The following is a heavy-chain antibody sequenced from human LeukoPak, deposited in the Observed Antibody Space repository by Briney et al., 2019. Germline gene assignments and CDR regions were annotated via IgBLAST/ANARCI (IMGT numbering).Heavy chain of an antibody. D-gene: IGHD3-22*01. CDR1: GYTFTSCG. V-gene: IGHV1-18*01. Sequence: ASVKVSCKASGYTFTSCGISWVRQAPGQGLEWMGWISAYNGNTNYAQKLQGRVTMTTDTSTSTAYMELRSLRSDDTAVYYCARAIPNYYDSSGYLLPFDYWGQGTLVTVSS. J-gene: IGHJ4*02. CDR2: ISAYNGNT. CDR3: ARAIPNYYDSSGYLLPFDY.